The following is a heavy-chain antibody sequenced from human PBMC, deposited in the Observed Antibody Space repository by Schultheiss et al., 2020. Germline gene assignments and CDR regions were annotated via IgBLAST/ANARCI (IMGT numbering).Heavy chain of an antibody. CDR1: GFTFSNAW. J-gene: IGHJ4*02. D-gene: IGHD3-22*01. CDR2: ISGSGGST. V-gene: IGHV3-11*01. CDR3: ARVEGVDSSGLD. Sequence: GGSLRLSCAASGFTFSNAWMSWVRQAPGKGLEWVSAISGSGGSTYYADSVKGRFTISRDNGKKSLDLQMSSLRADDTAVYYCARVEGVDSSGLDWGQGTLVTVSS.